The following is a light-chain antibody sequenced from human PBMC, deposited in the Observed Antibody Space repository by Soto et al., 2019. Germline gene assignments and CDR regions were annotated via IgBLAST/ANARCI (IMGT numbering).Light chain of an antibody. CDR1: QGLVYSDGNTF. CDR3: VQCTHWPWT. CDR2: QVS. Sequence: DVVMTQSPLSLSVTLRQPASISCRSSQGLVYSDGNTFLNWFHQRPGQSPRRLIYQVSNRGSGVPYRFSGSGSGTDYTLTISGVEAEDVGIYYCVQCTHWPWTFGQGTKVEIK. J-gene: IGKJ1*01. V-gene: IGKV2-30*01.